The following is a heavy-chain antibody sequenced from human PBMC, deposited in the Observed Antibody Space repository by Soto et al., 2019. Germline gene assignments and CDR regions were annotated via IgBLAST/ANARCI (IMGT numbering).Heavy chain of an antibody. V-gene: IGHV3-33*01. CDR3: ARGGPGDDYYYYGMDV. Sequence: GGSLRLSCAASGFTFSSYGMHWVRQAPGKGLEWVAVIWYDGSNKYYADSVKGRFTISRDNSKNTLYLQMNSLRAEDTAVYYCARGGPGDDYYYYGMDVWGQGTTVTVSS. CDR2: IWYDGSNK. D-gene: IGHD3-16*01. CDR1: GFTFSSYG. J-gene: IGHJ6*02.